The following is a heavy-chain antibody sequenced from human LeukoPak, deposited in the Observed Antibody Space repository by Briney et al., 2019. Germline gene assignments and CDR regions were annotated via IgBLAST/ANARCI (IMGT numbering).Heavy chain of an antibody. CDR2: IKSKDVGGTA. Sequence: GGSLRLSCAASGFIFSDKWMAWVRQAPGRGLEWVARIKSKDVGGTAANAAPVEGRFTISRDDSKNTLYLQMNSLKTEDTAVYYCTTTQYSDSSLRYWGQGTPVTVSS. CDR1: GFIFSDKW. CDR3: TTTQYSDSSLRY. V-gene: IGHV3-15*01. J-gene: IGHJ4*02. D-gene: IGHD1-26*01.